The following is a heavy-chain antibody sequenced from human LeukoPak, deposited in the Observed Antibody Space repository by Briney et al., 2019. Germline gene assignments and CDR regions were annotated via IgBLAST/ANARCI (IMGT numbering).Heavy chain of an antibody. V-gene: IGHV4-34*01. CDR1: GGSFSDYY. CDR2: INHSGST. Sequence: SETLSLTCAVYGGSFSDYYWSWIRQPPGKGLEWIGEINHSGSTNYNPSLKSRVTISVDTSKNQFSLKLSSVTAADTAVYYCARFPVLLWFGGFDYWGQGTLVTVSS. CDR3: ARFPVLLWFGGFDY. J-gene: IGHJ4*02. D-gene: IGHD3-10*01.